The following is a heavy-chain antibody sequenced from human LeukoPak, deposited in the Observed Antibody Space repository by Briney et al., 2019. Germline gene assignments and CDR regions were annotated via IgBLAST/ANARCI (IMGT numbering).Heavy chain of an antibody. CDR3: ARHLSGSGSYYLDDAFDI. CDR1: GGSISSGSYY. D-gene: IGHD3-10*01. Sequence: PSETLSLTCTVSGGSISSGSYYWSWIRQPAGKGLEWIGRIYTSGSTNYNPSLKSRVTISVDTSKNQFSLKLSSVTAADTAVYYCARHLSGSGSYYLDDAFDIWGQGAMVTVSS. J-gene: IGHJ3*02. CDR2: IYTSGST. V-gene: IGHV4-61*02.